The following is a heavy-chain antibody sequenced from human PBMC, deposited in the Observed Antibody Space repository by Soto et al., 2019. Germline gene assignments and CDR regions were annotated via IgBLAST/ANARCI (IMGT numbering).Heavy chain of an antibody. CDR1: GGSFSGYY. J-gene: IGHJ3*02. CDR2: INHSGST. CDR3: ARGRDIVVVVAARNDAFDI. V-gene: IGHV4-34*01. D-gene: IGHD2-15*01. Sequence: SETLSLTCAVYGGSFSGYYWSWIRQPPGKGLEWIGEINHSGSTNYNPSLKSRVTISVDTSKNQFSLKLSSVTAADTAVYYCARGRDIVVVVAARNDAFDIRGQRTTVTVSS.